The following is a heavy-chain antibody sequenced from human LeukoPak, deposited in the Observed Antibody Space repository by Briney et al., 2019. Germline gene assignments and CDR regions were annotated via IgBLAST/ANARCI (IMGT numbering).Heavy chain of an antibody. J-gene: IGHJ4*02. CDR3: ARDSPTTHTDNSGSYLYYFDY. D-gene: IGHD1-26*01. CDR2: SNAANGYT. Sequence: ASVKVSCKASGYTFTNYAIHWVRQAPGQRLEWIGWSNAANGYTKYSQEFRGRVTITRDTSASTAYMELSSLRAEDTAVYYCARDSPTTHTDNSGSYLYYFDYWGQGTLVTVSS. CDR1: GYTFTNYA. V-gene: IGHV1-3*02.